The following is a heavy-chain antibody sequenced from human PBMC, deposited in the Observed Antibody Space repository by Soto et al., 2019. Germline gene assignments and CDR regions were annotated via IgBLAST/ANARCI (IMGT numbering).Heavy chain of an antibody. CDR1: GGSISSGGYY. D-gene: IGHD3-22*01. Sequence: SETLSLTCTVSGGSISSGGYYWSWIRQHPGKGLEWIGYIYYSGSTYYNPSLKSRVTISVDTSKNQFSLKLSSVTAADTAVYYCARNYYDSSGYNSDAFDIWGQGT. J-gene: IGHJ3*02. CDR3: ARNYYDSSGYNSDAFDI. V-gene: IGHV4-31*03. CDR2: IYYSGST.